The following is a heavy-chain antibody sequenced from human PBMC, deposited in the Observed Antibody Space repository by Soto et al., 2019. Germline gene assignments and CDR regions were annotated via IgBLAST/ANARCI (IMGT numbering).Heavy chain of an antibody. J-gene: IGHJ4*02. V-gene: IGHV1-46*01. CDR3: ARNDKSGLDY. CDR2: INPSGAST. Sequence: QVQLVQSGAEVKEPGASVKVSCKASGYSFTTYYMHWVRQAPGQGLEWMGMINPSGASTSNAQKLQGRVTVTRDTSTSTVYMELSSLRSEDTAVYYCARNDKSGLDYWGQGTLVTVAS. CDR1: GYSFTTYY. D-gene: IGHD1-1*01.